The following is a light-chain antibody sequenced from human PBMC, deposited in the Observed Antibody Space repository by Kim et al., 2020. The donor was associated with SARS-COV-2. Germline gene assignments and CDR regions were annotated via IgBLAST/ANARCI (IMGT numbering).Light chain of an antibody. CDR3: QQSIKWSLT. CDR2: DAS. CDR1: QSVSSY. J-gene: IGKJ1*01. V-gene: IGKV3-11*01. Sequence: EIVLTQSPATLSLSPGERATLSCRASQSVSSYLAWYQQKPGQAPRLLIHDASKRATGIPARFSGSGSGTDFTLTISSLEPEDLAVYYCQQSIKWSLTFGQGTKVDIK.